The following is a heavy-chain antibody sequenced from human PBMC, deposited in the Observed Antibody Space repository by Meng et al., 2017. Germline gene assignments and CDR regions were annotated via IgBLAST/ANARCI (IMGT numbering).Heavy chain of an antibody. Sequence: QVQLEPWGAGLLRPSETLSLTCGVYGGSFNGYYWTWIRQPPGKGLEWVGDINHSGSTNYYPSLKSRVTISLDTSKNQFSLKLRSVTAADTAVYFCARGFYSSGWNTFDYWGQGTLVTVSS. D-gene: IGHD6-19*01. V-gene: IGHV4-34*01. CDR1: GGSFNGYY. CDR3: ARGFYSSGWNTFDY. CDR2: INHSGST. J-gene: IGHJ4*02.